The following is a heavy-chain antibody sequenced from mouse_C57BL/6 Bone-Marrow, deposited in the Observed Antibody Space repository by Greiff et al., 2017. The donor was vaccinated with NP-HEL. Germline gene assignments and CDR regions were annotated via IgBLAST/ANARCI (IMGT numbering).Heavy chain of an antibody. CDR3: ARDYERAWFAY. V-gene: IGHV1-52*01. CDR2: IDPSDSET. CDR1: GYTFTSYW. Sequence: VQLQQPGAELVRPGSSVKLSCKASGYTFTSYWMHWVKQRPIQGLEWIGNIDPSDSETHYNQKFKDKATLTVDKSSSTAYMQLSSLTSEDSAVYYCARDYERAWFAYGGQGTLVTVSA. J-gene: IGHJ3*01. D-gene: IGHD2-4*01.